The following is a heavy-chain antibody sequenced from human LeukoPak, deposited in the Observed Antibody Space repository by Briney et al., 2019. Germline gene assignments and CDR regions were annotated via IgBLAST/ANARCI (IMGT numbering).Heavy chain of an antibody. CDR2: VVYSGKT. CDR1: SGSISSSSSYY. J-gene: IGHJ3*02. CDR3: ARHLKGYCSNGVCSDAFDI. D-gene: IGHD2-8*01. Sequence: ETLSLTCTVSSGSISSSSSYYWGWIRQPPGKGLEWIGRVVYSGKTYYNPSLKSRVTISVDTSKNQFSLKLSSVTAADTAVYYCARHLKGYCSNGVCSDAFDIWGQGTMVTVSS. V-gene: IGHV4-39*01.